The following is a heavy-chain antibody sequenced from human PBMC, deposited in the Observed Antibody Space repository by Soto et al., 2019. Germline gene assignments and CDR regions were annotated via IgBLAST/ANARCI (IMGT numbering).Heavy chain of an antibody. Sequence: GGSLRLSCASSGFTFSSHAMHWVRQAPGKGLEWVAVVSYDGKNEYYADSVKGRFTISRDNSENTLYLQMNSLRAEDTAVYYCAKGGRQWLVTSDFNYWGQGALVTVSS. CDR1: GFTFSSHA. J-gene: IGHJ4*02. CDR2: VSYDGKNE. CDR3: AKGGRQWLVTSDFNY. D-gene: IGHD6-19*01. V-gene: IGHV3-30*04.